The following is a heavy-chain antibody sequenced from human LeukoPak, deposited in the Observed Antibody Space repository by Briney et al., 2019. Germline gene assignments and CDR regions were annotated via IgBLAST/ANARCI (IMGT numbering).Heavy chain of an antibody. CDR1: GFTFSSYG. Sequence: PGGSLRLSCAASGFTFSSYGMHWVRQAPGKGLEWVAFIRYDGSNKYYADSVKGRFTISRDNSKNTLYLQMNSLRAEDTAVYYCARDMWSSGWYGGGDYWGQGTLVTVSS. CDR2: IRYDGSNK. CDR3: ARDMWSSGWYGGGDY. J-gene: IGHJ4*02. V-gene: IGHV3-30*02. D-gene: IGHD6-19*01.